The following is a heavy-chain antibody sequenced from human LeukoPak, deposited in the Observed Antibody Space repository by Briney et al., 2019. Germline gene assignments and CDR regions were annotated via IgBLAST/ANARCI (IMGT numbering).Heavy chain of an antibody. Sequence: PGGSLRLSCAASGFTFSSYSMNWVRQAPGKGLEWVSSISSSSSYIYYADSVKGRFTISRDNSMNTLYLQMNSLRPEDTAVYYCARDRYQSSGTFSDSWGQGTLVTVSS. CDR1: GFTFSSYS. D-gene: IGHD2/OR15-2a*01. CDR3: ARDRYQSSGTFSDS. V-gene: IGHV3-21*01. CDR2: ISSSSSYI. J-gene: IGHJ4*02.